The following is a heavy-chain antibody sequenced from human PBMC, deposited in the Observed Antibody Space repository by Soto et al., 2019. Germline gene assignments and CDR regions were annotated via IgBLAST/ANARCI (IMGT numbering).Heavy chain of an antibody. Sequence: PSQTLSLTCAISGDSVSSNSAAWNWIRQSPSRGLEWLGRTYYRNKWYNDYAVSVKSRITINPDTSKNQFSLQLKSVTPEDTAVYYCGSIVGGTMVGEIIVPANWLDPSGPGTNLTVSS. D-gene: IGHD3-10*01. CDR1: GDSVSSNSAA. J-gene: IGHJ5*02. CDR3: GSIVGGTMVGEIIVPANWLDP. CDR2: TYYRNKWYN. V-gene: IGHV6-1*01.